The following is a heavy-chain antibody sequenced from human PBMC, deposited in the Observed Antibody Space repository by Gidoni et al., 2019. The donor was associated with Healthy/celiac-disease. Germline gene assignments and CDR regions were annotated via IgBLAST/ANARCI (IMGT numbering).Heavy chain of an antibody. J-gene: IGHJ2*01. CDR2: INPNSGGT. V-gene: IGHV1-2*04. CDR1: GYTFTGYY. CDR3: ARDKCSSTSCPNWYFDL. D-gene: IGHD2-2*01. Sequence: QVQLVQSGAEVKKPGASVKVSCKASGYTFTGYYMHWVRQAPGQGLEWMGWINPNSGGTNYAQKFQGWVTMTRDTSISTAYMELSRLRSDDTAVYYCARDKCSSTSCPNWYFDLWGRGTLVTVSS.